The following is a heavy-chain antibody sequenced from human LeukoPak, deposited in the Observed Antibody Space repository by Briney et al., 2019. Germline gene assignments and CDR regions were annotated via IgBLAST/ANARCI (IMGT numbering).Heavy chain of an antibody. J-gene: IGHJ4*02. V-gene: IGHV1-24*01. D-gene: IGHD3-16*01. Sequence: ASVNVSCRASGYTFTGYYMHWVRQATGKGLERMGGFDPEDGETVYAQKFQGRVTMTEDTSTDTAYMELRSLRSEDTAVYYCATAPIQGESPAVYWGQGTLVTVSS. CDR2: FDPEDGET. CDR1: GYTFTGYY. CDR3: ATAPIQGESPAVY.